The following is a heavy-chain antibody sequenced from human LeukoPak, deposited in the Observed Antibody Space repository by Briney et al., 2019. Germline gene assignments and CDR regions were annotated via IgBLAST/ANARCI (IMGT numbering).Heavy chain of an antibody. CDR3: AKDQYCTSTSCYVGY. CDR1: GFTFSSYA. J-gene: IGHJ4*02. D-gene: IGHD2-2*01. CDR2: INVSGGST. V-gene: IGHV3-23*01. Sequence: GGSLRLSCAASGFTFSSYAMSWVRQVPGKGLEWVSAINVSGGSTFYADSVRGRFTISRDNSKNTLYLQMNSLRAEDTAVYYCAKDQYCTSTSCYVGYWGQGTLVTVSS.